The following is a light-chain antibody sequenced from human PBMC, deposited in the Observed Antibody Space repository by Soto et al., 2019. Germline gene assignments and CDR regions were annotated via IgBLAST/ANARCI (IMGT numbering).Light chain of an antibody. V-gene: IGKV3-15*01. CDR2: GAS. CDR3: QQYNSWPPIT. Sequence: EIVLTQSPATLSLSPGERATLSCRASQSVSSYLAWYQQKPGQAPRLLLYGASTRATGIPARFSGGGSGTEFTLTISSLQSEDFAVYYCQQYNSWPPITFGQGTRLEIK. J-gene: IGKJ5*01. CDR1: QSVSSY.